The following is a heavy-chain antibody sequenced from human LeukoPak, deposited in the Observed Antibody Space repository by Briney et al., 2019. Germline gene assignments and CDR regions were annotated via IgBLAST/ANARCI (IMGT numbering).Heavy chain of an antibody. CDR3: TKDVLAGGLDY. D-gene: IGHD3-3*02. Sequence: AGGSLRLSCVGSGVNLRDHAMHWVRQVLGKGLEWVSGIYWDGRTDCADSVRGRFTTSRDNAKNSLYLQMNSLRVEDTALYYCTKDVLAGGLDYWGPGTLVTVSS. CDR1: GVNLRDHA. CDR2: IYWDGRT. V-gene: IGHV3-9*01. J-gene: IGHJ4*01.